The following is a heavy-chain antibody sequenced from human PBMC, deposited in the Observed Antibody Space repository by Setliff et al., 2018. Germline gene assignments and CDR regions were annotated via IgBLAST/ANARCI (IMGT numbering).Heavy chain of an antibody. J-gene: IGHJ4*02. CDR2: IYYRGDT. V-gene: IGHV4-39*01. Sequence: SETLSLTCTVSGASLSSGTYYWGWIRQPPGKGLEWIGRIYYRGDTYYNASLASRLTLSVDTSKNQFSLKLTSVTASDTAVYYCARTGTYRYFDSWGQGTRVTV. CDR1: GASLSSGTYY. CDR3: ARTGTYRYFDS. D-gene: IGHD1-7*01.